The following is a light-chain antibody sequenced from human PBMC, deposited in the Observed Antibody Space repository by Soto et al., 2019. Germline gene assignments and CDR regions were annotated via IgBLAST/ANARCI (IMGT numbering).Light chain of an antibody. CDR2: GNS. J-gene: IGLJ1*01. Sequence: QSALTQPPSVSGAPGQRVSISCTGSNSNIGAGYDVHWYQQLPGTAPKLLIYGNSNRPSGVPDRFSGSKSGTSASLTITGLQAEDEADYYCQSYGDSISGCVFGTGTK. CDR1: NSNIGAGYD. CDR3: QSYGDSISGCV. V-gene: IGLV1-40*01.